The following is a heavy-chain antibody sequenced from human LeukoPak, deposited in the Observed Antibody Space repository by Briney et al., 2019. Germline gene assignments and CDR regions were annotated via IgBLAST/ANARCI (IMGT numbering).Heavy chain of an antibody. CDR1: GFTFSSYA. V-gene: IGHV3-23*01. CDR3: AKVRNRATINYFDY. D-gene: IGHD5-24*01. Sequence: QPGGSLRLSCAASGFTFSSYAMSWVRQAPGKGLEWVSAISGSGGSTYYADSVKGRFTISRDNSKNTLYLQMNSLRAEDAAVYYCAKVRNRATINYFDYWGQGTLVTVSS. J-gene: IGHJ4*02. CDR2: ISGSGGST.